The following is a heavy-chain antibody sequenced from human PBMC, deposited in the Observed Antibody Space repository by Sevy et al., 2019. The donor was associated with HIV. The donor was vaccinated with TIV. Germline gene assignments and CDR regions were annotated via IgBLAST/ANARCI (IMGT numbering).Heavy chain of an antibody. V-gene: IGHV3-53*01. CDR3: ARTVVLVDGPRNWLDT. J-gene: IGHJ5*02. CDR1: KFTVSNNY. Sequence: GGSLRLSCAVSKFTVSNNYMTWVRQAPGKGLEWVSTLYDSGAAYYAVSVKGRFTVSRDNSKNTLYLQINSLRAEDTAVYYCARTVVLVDGPRNWLDTWGQGTLVTVSS. D-gene: IGHD2-8*02. CDR2: LYDSGAA.